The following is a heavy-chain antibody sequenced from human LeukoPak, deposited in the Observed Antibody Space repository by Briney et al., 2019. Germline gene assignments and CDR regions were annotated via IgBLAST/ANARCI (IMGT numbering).Heavy chain of an antibody. Sequence: ASVKVSCKVSGGTFSSYAISWVRQAPGQGLEWMGGIIPIFGTANYAQKFQGRVTITTDESTSTAYMELSSLRSEDTAVYYCARGLYDSSGLDYWGQGTLVTVSS. CDR1: GGTFSSYA. J-gene: IGHJ4*02. V-gene: IGHV1-69*05. D-gene: IGHD3-22*01. CDR3: ARGLYDSSGLDY. CDR2: IIPIFGTA.